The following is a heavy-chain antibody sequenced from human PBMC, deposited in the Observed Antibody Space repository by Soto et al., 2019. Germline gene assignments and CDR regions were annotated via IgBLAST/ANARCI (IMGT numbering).Heavy chain of an antibody. Sequence: EVQLVESGGGLVQPGGSLRLSCAASGFTFSHYWMHWVRQAPGKGLVWVSRINSDGSSTTYADSVKGRFTISRDNAKNTLYLQMSNLGAEDTALYYCARDWDYSKFDYWGQGTLVTVSS. D-gene: IGHD4-4*01. CDR3: ARDWDYSKFDY. J-gene: IGHJ4*02. CDR1: GFTFSHYW. V-gene: IGHV3-74*01. CDR2: INSDGSST.